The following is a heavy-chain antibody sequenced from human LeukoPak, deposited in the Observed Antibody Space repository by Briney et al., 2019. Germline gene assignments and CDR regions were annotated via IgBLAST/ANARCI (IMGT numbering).Heavy chain of an antibody. Sequence: GESLKISCKGSGYSFTSYWIGWVRQMPGKGLEWMGIIYPGDSDTRYSPSFQGQVTISADKSISTAYLQWSSLKASDTAMYYCARWGAHGLYGDYVPGAFDIWGQGTMVTVSS. J-gene: IGHJ3*02. CDR1: GYSFTSYW. CDR3: ARWGAHGLYGDYVPGAFDI. D-gene: IGHD4-17*01. V-gene: IGHV5-51*01. CDR2: IYPGDSDT.